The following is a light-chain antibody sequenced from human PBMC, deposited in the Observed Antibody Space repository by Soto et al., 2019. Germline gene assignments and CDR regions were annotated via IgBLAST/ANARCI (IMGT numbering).Light chain of an antibody. CDR3: QQYGSSPT. J-gene: IGKJ5*01. V-gene: IGKV3-20*01. Sequence: EIVLPQSPGTLSLSPGERATLSFRASQSVSNNYLAWYQQKPGQPPRRLIYGASSRATGIPDRFSGSGSGTDFTLTISRLEPEDFAVYYCQQYGSSPTFGEGTRLEIK. CDR1: QSVSNNY. CDR2: GAS.